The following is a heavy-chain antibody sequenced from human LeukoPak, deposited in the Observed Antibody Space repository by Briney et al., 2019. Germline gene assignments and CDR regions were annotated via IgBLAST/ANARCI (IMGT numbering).Heavy chain of an antibody. CDR3: ARDAHPWAAAAGNNDAFDI. CDR2: ISSSGNTI. CDR1: GFTFRSYE. J-gene: IGHJ3*02. Sequence: PGGSLRLSCAASGFTFRSYEMNWVRQAPGKGPEWVSYISSSGNTIHYADSVKGRFTISRDNAKNSLYLQMNSLRDEDTAVYYCARDAHPWAAAAGNNDAFDIWGQGTMVTVSS. V-gene: IGHV3-48*03. D-gene: IGHD6-13*01.